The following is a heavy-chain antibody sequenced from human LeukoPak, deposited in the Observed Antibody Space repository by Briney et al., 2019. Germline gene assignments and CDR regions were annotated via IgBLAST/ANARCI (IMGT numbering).Heavy chain of an antibody. D-gene: IGHD6-19*01. CDR2: INGDGSIT. CDR1: GFTFSSYW. V-gene: IGHV3-74*01. J-gene: IGHJ4*02. Sequence: PGGSLRLSCAASGFTFSSYWMHWVRQVPGKGLVWVSHINGDGSITSYADSVKGRFTISRDNAKNSLYLQMNSLRAEDTAVYYCVAGKEIWGQGTLVTVSS. CDR3: VAGKEI.